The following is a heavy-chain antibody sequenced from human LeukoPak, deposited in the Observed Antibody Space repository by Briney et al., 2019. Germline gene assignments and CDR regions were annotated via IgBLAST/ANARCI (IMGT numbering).Heavy chain of an antibody. CDR3: AKRYCSGGSCSWIDY. J-gene: IGHJ4*02. Sequence: PGGSLRLSCAASGFTFSSYGMPWVRQAPGKGLEWVAVISYDGSNKYYADSVKGRFTISRDNSKNTLYLQMNSLRAEDTAVYYCAKRYCSGGSCSWIDYWGQGTLVTVSS. D-gene: IGHD2-15*01. CDR2: ISYDGSNK. CDR1: GFTFSSYG. V-gene: IGHV3-30*18.